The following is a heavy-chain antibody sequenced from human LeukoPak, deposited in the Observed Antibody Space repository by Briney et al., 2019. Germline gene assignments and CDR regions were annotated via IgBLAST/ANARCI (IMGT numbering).Heavy chain of an antibody. J-gene: IGHJ6*02. V-gene: IGHV3-30*18. CDR1: GFTFSSYS. CDR3: AKDLIAGADINYYYGMDV. Sequence: GGSLRLSCAASGFTFSSYSMNWVRQAPGKGLEWVAVISFDGSNEYYADSVKGRLTTSRDNSKNTLFLQMNSLRAEDTAVYYCAKDLIAGADINYYYGMDVWGQGTTVTVSS. CDR2: ISFDGSNE. D-gene: IGHD6-19*01.